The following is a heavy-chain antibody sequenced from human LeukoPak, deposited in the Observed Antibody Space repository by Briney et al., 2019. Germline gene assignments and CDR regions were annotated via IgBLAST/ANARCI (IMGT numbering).Heavy chain of an antibody. Sequence: KPSETLSLTCTVSGGSISSYYWSWIRQPPGKGLEWIGYIYYSGSTNYNPSLKSRVTISVDTSKNQFSLKLSSVTAADTAVYYCARRAAPYSSSTSCYMDYYYYYGLDVWGQGTTVTVSS. CDR3: ARRAAPYSSSTSCYMDYYYYYGLDV. D-gene: IGHD2-2*02. V-gene: IGHV4-59*08. CDR2: IYYSGST. CDR1: GGSISSYY. J-gene: IGHJ6*02.